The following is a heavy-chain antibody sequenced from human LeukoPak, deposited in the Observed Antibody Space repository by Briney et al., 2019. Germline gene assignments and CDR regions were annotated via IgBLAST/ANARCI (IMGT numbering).Heavy chain of an antibody. D-gene: IGHD3-10*01. J-gene: IGHJ5*02. CDR3: AREEISTRFGELSSNWFDP. CDR1: GYTFTSYA. CDR2: INAGNGNT. V-gene: IGHV1-3*01. Sequence: GASVKVSCKASGYTFTSYAMHWVRQAPGQRLEWMGWINAGNGNTKYSQKFQGRVTITRDTSASTAYMELSSLRSEDTAVYYCAREEISTRFGELSSNWFDPWGQGTLVTVSS.